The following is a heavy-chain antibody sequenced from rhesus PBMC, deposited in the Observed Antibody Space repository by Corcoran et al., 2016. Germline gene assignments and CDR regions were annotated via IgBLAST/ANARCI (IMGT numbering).Heavy chain of an antibody. J-gene: IGHJ4*01. V-gene: IGHV4S10*01. CDR3: ARTSIAAAGKDDY. Sequence: QVQLQESGPGVVKPSETLSLTCAVSGGSISDSYRWSWIRQPPGKGLEWIGYIYGSSTSTNYNPSLKSRGTISKDTSKNQFAVKLSSVTAADTAVYYCARTSIAAAGKDDYWGQGVLVTVSS. CDR1: GGSISDSYR. CDR2: IYGSSTST. D-gene: IGHD6-25*01.